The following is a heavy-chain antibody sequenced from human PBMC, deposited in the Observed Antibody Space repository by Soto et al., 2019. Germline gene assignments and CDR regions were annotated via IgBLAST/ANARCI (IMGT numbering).Heavy chain of an antibody. CDR1: GFTLSSYG. Sequence: QVQLVESGGGVVQPGRSLRLSCAASGFTLSSYGMHWVRQAPGKGLEWVAVIWYDGTNKYYADSVKGRFTIFRDNSKNTLYLQMNSLRAEYTAVYYCARDRGAAAGTRYYYGMDVWGQGTTVTVSS. CDR3: ARDRGAAAGTRYYYGMDV. D-gene: IGHD6-13*01. CDR2: IWYDGTNK. V-gene: IGHV3-33*01. J-gene: IGHJ6*02.